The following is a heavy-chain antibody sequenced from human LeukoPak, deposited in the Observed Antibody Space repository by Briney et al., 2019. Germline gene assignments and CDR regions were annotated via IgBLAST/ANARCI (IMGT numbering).Heavy chain of an antibody. CDR3: ARGPDCSSTSCYTAYYYYYYMDV. V-gene: IGHV3-66*02. CDR2: IYSGGRT. D-gene: IGHD2-2*02. J-gene: IGHJ6*03. CDR1: GFTVSSNY. Sequence: GGSLRLSCAASGFTVSSNYMSWVRQAPGKGLEWVSVIYSGGRTYYAESVKGRFTISRDNSKNTLYLQMNSLRAEDTAVYYCARGPDCSSTSCYTAYYYYYYMDVWGKGTTVTVSS.